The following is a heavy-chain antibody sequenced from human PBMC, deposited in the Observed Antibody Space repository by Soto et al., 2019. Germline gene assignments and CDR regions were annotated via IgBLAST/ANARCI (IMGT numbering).Heavy chain of an antibody. CDR2: ISWNSGSI. J-gene: IGHJ3*02. V-gene: IGHV3-9*01. D-gene: IGHD6-13*01. Sequence: PGGSLRLSCAASGFTFDDYAMHWVRQAPGKGLEWVSGISWNSGSIGYADSVKGRFTISRDNAKNSLYLQMNSLRAEDTALYYCAKPIAALDAFDIWGQGTRVTVSS. CDR1: GFTFDDYA. CDR3: AKPIAALDAFDI.